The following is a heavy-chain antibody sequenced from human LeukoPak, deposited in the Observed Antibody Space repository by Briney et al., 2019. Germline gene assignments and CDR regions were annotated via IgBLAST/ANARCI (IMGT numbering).Heavy chain of an antibody. Sequence: SQTLSLTCAISGDSFSSDSAAWSWIRQSPSRGLEWLGRTYYRSKLYTDYVDSVKGLITINVDTSRNQFSLHLNSVTPEDTAIYFCTRDRHQVVDYWGRGTLVTVSS. V-gene: IGHV6-1*01. CDR1: GDSFSSDSAA. CDR3: TRDRHQVVDY. J-gene: IGHJ4*02. D-gene: IGHD2-15*01. CDR2: TYYRSKLYT.